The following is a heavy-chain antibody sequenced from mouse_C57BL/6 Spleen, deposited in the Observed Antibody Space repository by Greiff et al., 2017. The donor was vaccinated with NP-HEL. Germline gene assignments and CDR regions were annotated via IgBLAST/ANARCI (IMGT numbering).Heavy chain of an antibody. CDR3: ARGYYGSYFDY. V-gene: IGHV3-6*01. J-gene: IGHJ2*01. D-gene: IGHD1-1*01. Sequence: EVKLQESGPGLVKPSQSLSLTCSVTGYSITSGYYWNWIRQFPGNKLEWMGYISYDGSNNYNPSLKNRISITRDTSKNQFFLKLNSVTTEDTATYYCARGYYGSYFDYWGQGTTLTVSS. CDR1: GYSITSGYY. CDR2: ISYDGSN.